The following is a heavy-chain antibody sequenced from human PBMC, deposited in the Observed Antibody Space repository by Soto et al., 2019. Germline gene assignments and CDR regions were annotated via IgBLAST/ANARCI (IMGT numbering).Heavy chain of an antibody. J-gene: IGHJ4*02. Sequence: SETLSLTCTVSGASITGSSYWSWIRQPAGKGLEWIGRFSLSGTTNYNPSLRGRVTMSADVSKNQFSLRLTSVTAADTALYYCTRGMTPLGAPAWYYFDSWGQGTLVTVSS. D-gene: IGHD2-15*01. CDR1: GASITGSSY. V-gene: IGHV4-4*07. CDR3: TRGMTPLGAPAWYYFDS. CDR2: FSLSGTT.